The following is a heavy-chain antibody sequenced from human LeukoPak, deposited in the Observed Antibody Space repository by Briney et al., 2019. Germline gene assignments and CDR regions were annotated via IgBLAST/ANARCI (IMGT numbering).Heavy chain of an antibody. CDR3: AKIALSWVAGTIDY. J-gene: IGHJ4*02. CDR2: IHGSRGGT. Sequence: TGGSLRLSCAASGFTFNTYWMHWVRQAPGKGLDWVSGIHGSRGGTYYSHSVKGRFTVSRDNSKNTLYLQMNSLRAEDTAVYYCAKIALSWVAGTIDYWGQGTLVTVSS. D-gene: IGHD6-19*01. V-gene: IGHV3-23*01. CDR1: GFTFNTYW.